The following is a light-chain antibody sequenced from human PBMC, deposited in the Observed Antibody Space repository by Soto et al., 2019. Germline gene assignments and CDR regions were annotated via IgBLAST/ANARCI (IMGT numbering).Light chain of an antibody. Sequence: EIVLTQSPATLSLSPGERATLSCRASQSVSSYLAWYQQKPGQAPRLLIYDASNRATGIPARFSGSGSGTDFTLTISSLDPEDFAVYYCEQRSNWPPRLSFGGGTKVEIK. CDR2: DAS. J-gene: IGKJ4*01. CDR3: EQRSNWPPRLS. V-gene: IGKV3-11*01. CDR1: QSVSSY.